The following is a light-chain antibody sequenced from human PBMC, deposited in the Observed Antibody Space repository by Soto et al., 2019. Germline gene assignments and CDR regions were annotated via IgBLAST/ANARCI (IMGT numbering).Light chain of an antibody. Sequence: VLTQPASVSGSPGQSITISCTGTRTDVGGYNFVSWYQQHPGKAPKLIIYEVSNRPSGVSNRFSGSKSDNTASLTISGLQAEDEADYYCCSYVSSKTYVFGTGTKVTVL. V-gene: IGLV2-14*01. CDR1: RTDVGGYNF. CDR2: EVS. CDR3: CSYVSSKTYV. J-gene: IGLJ1*01.